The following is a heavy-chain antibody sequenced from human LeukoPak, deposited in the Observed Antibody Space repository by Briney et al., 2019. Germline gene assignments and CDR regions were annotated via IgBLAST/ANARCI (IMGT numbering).Heavy chain of an antibody. Sequence: GGSLRLSCAVSGFPFTRFYMSWIRQAPGKGLEWISYIGLSSSPLDYADSVRGRFTISRDNAKNSLYLEMNSLRAEDTAVYYCARKDFSSGSFSYWGQGTLVTVSS. CDR2: IGLSSSPL. CDR1: GFPFTRFY. CDR3: ARKDFSSGSFSY. J-gene: IGHJ4*02. D-gene: IGHD3-22*01. V-gene: IGHV3-11*04.